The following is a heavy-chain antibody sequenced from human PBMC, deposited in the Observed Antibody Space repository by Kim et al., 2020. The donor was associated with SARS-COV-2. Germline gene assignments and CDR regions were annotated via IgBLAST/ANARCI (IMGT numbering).Heavy chain of an antibody. V-gene: IGHV4-38-2*02. CDR3: ARDSPGDLNY. J-gene: IGHJ4*02. CDR1: GYSISSGYY. CDR2: IYHSGST. D-gene: IGHD7-27*01. Sequence: SETLSLTCTVSGYSISSGYYWGWIRQPPGKGLEWIGSIYHSGSTYYNPSLKSRVTISVDTSKNQFSLKLSSVTSADTAVYYCARDSPGDLNYWGQGTLVTVSS.